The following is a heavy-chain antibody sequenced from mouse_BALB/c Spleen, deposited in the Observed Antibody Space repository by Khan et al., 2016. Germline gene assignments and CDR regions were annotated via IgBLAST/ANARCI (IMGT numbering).Heavy chain of an antibody. D-gene: IGHD1-1*02. J-gene: IGHJ4*01. V-gene: IGHV1-9*01. Sequence: QVQLQQSGAELMKPGASVKISCKATGYTFSNYWIEWIKLRPGHGLEWIGDILPDSRNTNYNEKFKDKATFTADTSSNTVYMQLSSLTSEDSAVYYGARGWDSRDNWGQGTSVTVSS. CDR2: ILPDSRNT. CDR3: ARGWDSRDN. CDR1: GYTFSNYW.